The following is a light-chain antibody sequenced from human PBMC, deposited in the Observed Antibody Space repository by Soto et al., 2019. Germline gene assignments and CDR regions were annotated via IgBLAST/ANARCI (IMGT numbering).Light chain of an antibody. CDR3: QQHTSSPHMYT. V-gene: IGKV3-20*01. J-gene: IGKJ2*01. CDR1: QSVSSSY. Sequence: EIVLTQSPGTLSLSPGERATLSCRASQSVSSSYLVWYQQKGGQAPRLLISGAPSRATGIPDRFSGSGSGTDFTLTIIRLEPEDFAVYYCQQHTSSPHMYTFGQGTRLEIK. CDR2: GAP.